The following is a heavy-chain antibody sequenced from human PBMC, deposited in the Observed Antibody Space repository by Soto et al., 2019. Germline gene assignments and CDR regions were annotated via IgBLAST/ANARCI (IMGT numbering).Heavy chain of an antibody. CDR1: GFSLTTSGVG. Sequence: QITLKESGPTLVKPTQTLTLTCTFSGFSLTTSGVGVGWIRQPPGKALEWLALIYWDDDKRYSPSLKTRLTITQDTYKNQEVLTMTNMDPVDTATYYCANRSGYYYALDDAFDVWGQGTIVTVSS. CDR3: ANRSGYYYALDDAFDV. J-gene: IGHJ3*01. D-gene: IGHD3-22*01. CDR2: IYWDDDK. V-gene: IGHV2-5*02.